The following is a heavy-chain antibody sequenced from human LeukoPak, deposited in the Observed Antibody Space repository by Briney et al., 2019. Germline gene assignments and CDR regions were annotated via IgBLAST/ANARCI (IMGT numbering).Heavy chain of an antibody. CDR1: GFTFSSYA. CDR3: AKLIGEETAPHG. D-gene: IGHD2-21*01. J-gene: IGHJ4*02. Sequence: GGSLRLSCAASGFTFSSYAMSWVRQAPGKGLEWVSGISGSGINTYYADSVKGRFTISRDNSKNTLYLQMNSLRAEDTAVYYCAKLIGEETAPHGWGQGTLVTVSS. CDR2: ISGSGINT. V-gene: IGHV3-23*01.